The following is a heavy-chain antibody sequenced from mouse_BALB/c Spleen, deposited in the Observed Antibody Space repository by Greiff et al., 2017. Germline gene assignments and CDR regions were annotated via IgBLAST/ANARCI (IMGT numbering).Heavy chain of an antibody. J-gene: IGHJ3*01. CDR1: GFTFSSFG. CDR3: ASESESCGYNAWFAY. V-gene: IGHV5-17*02. D-gene: IGHD2-2*01. Sequence: EVHLVESGGGLVQPGGSRKLSCAASGFTFSSFGMHWVRQAPEKGLEWVAYISSGSSTIYYADTVKGRFTISRDNPKNTLFLQMTRLRSEDTAMYYCASESESCGYNAWFAYWGQGTLVTVSA. CDR2: ISSGSSTI.